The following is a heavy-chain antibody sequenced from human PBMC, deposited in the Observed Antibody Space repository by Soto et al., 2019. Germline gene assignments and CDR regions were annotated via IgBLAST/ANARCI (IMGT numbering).Heavy chain of an antibody. CDR3: SRDAPYPQGRWLNLDL. CDR2: IHHSGST. Sequence: PSETLSLTCAVSGGSISSNNWWSCVRQPPGKGLEWIGEIHHSGSTNYNPSLKSRVTISVDKSKNQFSLTLSSVTAADTAVYYCSRDAPYPQGRWLNLDLWGQGTLVTVSS. CDR1: GGSISSNNW. V-gene: IGHV4-4*02. J-gene: IGHJ5*02. D-gene: IGHD3-10*01.